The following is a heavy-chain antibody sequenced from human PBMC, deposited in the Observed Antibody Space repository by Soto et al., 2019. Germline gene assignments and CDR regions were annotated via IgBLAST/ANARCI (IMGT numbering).Heavy chain of an antibody. V-gene: IGHV4-59*01. CDR1: GGSISSYY. Sequence: SETLSLTCTVSGGSISSYYWIWIRQPPVNGLEFIGYIYYIFSTNYNPSLKSRFTISLYTSKNQFSLKLSSFTAADTAVYYCARGRNYFDYWGQGTLVTVSS. CDR2: IYYIFST. J-gene: IGHJ4*02. CDR3: ARGRNYFDY.